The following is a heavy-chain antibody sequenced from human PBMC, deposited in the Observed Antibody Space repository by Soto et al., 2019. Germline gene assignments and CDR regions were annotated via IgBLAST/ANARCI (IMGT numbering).Heavy chain of an antibody. V-gene: IGHV1-18*01. CDR1: GYTFTSYG. CDR3: ARLAIVGAYYYYYMDV. D-gene: IGHD1-26*01. Sequence: ASVKVSCKASGYTFTSYGINWVRQAPGQGLEWMGWINTYNGNTNSAQKHQGRVTMTTDTSTSTAYMELRSLRSDDTAVYYCARLAIVGAYYYYYMDVWGKGTTVTVSS. J-gene: IGHJ6*03. CDR2: INTYNGNT.